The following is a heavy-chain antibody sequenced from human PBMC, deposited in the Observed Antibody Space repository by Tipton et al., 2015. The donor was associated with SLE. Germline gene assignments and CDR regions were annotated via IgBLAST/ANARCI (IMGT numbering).Heavy chain of an antibody. J-gene: IGHJ2*01. V-gene: IGHV4-34*01. CDR1: GGSFSGYY. D-gene: IGHD6-6*01. Sequence: TLSLTCAVYGGSFSGYYWSWIRQPPGKGLEWIGEINHSGSTNYNPSLKSRVTISVDTSKNQFSLKLSSVTAADTAVYYCARGDSSSSSWYFDLWGRGTLVTVSS. CDR2: INHSGST. CDR3: ARGDSSSSSWYFDL.